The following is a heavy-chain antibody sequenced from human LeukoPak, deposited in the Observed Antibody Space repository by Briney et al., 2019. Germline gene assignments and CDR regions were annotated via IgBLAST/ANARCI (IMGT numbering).Heavy chain of an antibody. CDR3: ARDTHYYDSSGYYYGSDEYFQH. CDR2: IIPIFGTA. CDR1: GGTFSSYA. V-gene: IGHV1-69*01. D-gene: IGHD3-22*01. Sequence: SVKVSCKASGGTFSSYAISWVRQAPGQGLEWMGGIIPIFGTANYAQKFQGRVTVTADESTSTAYMELSSLRSEDTAVYYCARDTHYYDSSGYYYGSDEYFQHWGQGTLVTVSS. J-gene: IGHJ1*01.